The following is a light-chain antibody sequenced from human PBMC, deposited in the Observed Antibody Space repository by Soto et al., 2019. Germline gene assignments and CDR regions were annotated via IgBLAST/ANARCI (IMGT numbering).Light chain of an antibody. CDR3: SSFTSNIYV. CDR2: EVS. J-gene: IGLJ1*01. Sequence: QSALTQPASVSGSPGQSITISCTGTSSDVGANNYVSWYQQYPGKAPKLMIYEVSNRPSGVSNRFSGSKSGNTASLTISGLQAEDEADYYCSSFTSNIYVFGIGTKLTVL. V-gene: IGLV2-14*01. CDR1: SSDVGANNY.